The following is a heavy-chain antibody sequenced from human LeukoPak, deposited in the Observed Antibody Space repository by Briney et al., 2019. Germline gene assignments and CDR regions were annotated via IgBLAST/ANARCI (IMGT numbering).Heavy chain of an antibody. CDR3: ARDPSYCSGGSCYLTLYYYYYDMDV. D-gene: IGHD2-15*01. CDR1: GYTFTSYG. V-gene: IGHV1-18*01. CDR2: ISAYNGNT. J-gene: IGHJ6*02. Sequence: ASVKVSCKASGYTFTSYGISRVRQAPGQGLEWMGWISAYNGNTNYAQKLQGRVTMTTDTSTSTAYMELRSLRSDDTAVYYCARDPSYCSGGSCYLTLYYYYYDMDVWGQGTTVTVSS.